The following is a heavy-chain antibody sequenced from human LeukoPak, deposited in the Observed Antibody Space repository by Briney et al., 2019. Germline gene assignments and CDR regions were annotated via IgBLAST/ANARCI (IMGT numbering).Heavy chain of an antibody. CDR1: GFTFSDYY. D-gene: IGHD2-2*02. Sequence: GGSLRLSCAASGFTFSDYYMSWIRQAPGKGLEWVSYISSSGSTIYYADSVKGRFTISRDNAKNSLYLQMNSLRAEDTAVYYCARDLGYCSSTSCYNYWGQGTLVTVSS. J-gene: IGHJ4*02. CDR3: ARDLGYCSSTSCYNY. V-gene: IGHV3-11*04. CDR2: ISSSGSTI.